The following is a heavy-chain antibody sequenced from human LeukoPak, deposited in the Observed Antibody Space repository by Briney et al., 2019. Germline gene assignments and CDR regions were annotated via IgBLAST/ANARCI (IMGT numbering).Heavy chain of an antibody. J-gene: IGHJ4*02. D-gene: IGHD1-14*01. CDR1: GFDFSSYA. Sequence: GGSLRLSCAASGFDFSSYAVSWVRQAPGKGLEWVSAITGSGGSTYYADSVKGRFTASRDNPRNTLYLQMNSLRAEDTAVYYCGKDEQGFGMQTSHWGQGTLVTVSS. CDR3: GKDEQGFGMQTSH. CDR2: ITGSGGST. V-gene: IGHV3-23*01.